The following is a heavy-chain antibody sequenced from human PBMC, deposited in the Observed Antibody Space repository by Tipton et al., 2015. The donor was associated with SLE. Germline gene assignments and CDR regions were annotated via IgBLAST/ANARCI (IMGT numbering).Heavy chain of an antibody. CDR1: GYTFTSYA. CDR3: ARGSKTVDP. CDR2: ISTYNGNT. Sequence: QLVQSGAEVKKPGASVKVSCKASGYTFTSYAISWVRQAPGQGLEWMGWISTYNGNTSYAQKLQGRVTMTTDTSTTTAYMELSSLRSEDTAGDYCARGSKTVDPWGQGTLVTVSS. D-gene: IGHD4-17*01. J-gene: IGHJ5*02. V-gene: IGHV1-18*01.